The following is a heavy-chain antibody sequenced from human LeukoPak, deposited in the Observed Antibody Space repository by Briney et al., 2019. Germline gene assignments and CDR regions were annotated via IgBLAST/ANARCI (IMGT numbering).Heavy chain of an antibody. CDR1: GFTFSDYD. Sequence: GGSLRLSCSASGFTFSDYDMNWIRQALGKRLEWISYIRSDGSTIYDADSVRGRFTVSRDNAKNSLYLQMNSLRAEDTAVYYCAREGRGFYGDFDYWGQGILVTVSS. CDR3: AREGRGFYGDFDY. J-gene: IGHJ4*02. V-gene: IGHV3-11*01. D-gene: IGHD3-22*01. CDR2: IRSDGSTI.